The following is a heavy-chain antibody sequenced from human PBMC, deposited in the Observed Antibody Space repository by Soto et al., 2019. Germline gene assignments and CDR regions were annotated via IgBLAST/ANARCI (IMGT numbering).Heavy chain of an antibody. CDR3: ARNEPIMDDILTGYYTFDDY. V-gene: IGHV1-18*01. J-gene: IGHJ4*02. D-gene: IGHD3-9*01. CDR2: ISAYNGNT. Sequence: GASVKVSCKASGYTFTSYGISWVRQAPGQGLEWMGWISAYNGNTSYAQKLQGRVTMTTDTSTSTAYMELRSLRSDDTAVYYCARNEPIMDDILTGYYTFDDYWGQGTLVTVSS. CDR1: GYTFTSYG.